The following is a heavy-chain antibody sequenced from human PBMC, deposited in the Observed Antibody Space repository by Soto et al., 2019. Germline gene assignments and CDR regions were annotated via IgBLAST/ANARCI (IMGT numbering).Heavy chain of an antibody. CDR3: AKAIWEKTTTYYYMDV. D-gene: IGHD4-4*01. V-gene: IGHV3-9*01. J-gene: IGHJ6*03. CDR2: ISWNSGSI. CDR1: GFTFDDYA. Sequence: VQLVESGGGLVQPGRSLRLSCAASGFTFDDYAMHWVRQAPGKGLEWVSGISWNSGSIGYADSVKGRFTISRDNAKNSLYLQMNSLRAEDTALYYCAKAIWEKTTTYYYMDVWGRGTTVTVSS.